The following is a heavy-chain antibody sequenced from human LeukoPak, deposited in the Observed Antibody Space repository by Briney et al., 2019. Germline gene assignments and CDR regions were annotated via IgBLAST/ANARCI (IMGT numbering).Heavy chain of an antibody. CDR1: GFTFSSYA. J-gene: IGHJ5*02. CDR3: AKSQHTSIAVRRGKNWFDP. V-gene: IGHV3-23*01. D-gene: IGHD6-19*01. CDR2: ISGSGGST. Sequence: PGGSLRLSCAASGFTFSSYAMSWVRQAPGKGLEWVSAISGSGGSTYYADSVKGRFTISRDNSKNTLYLQMNSLRAEDTAVYYCAKSQHTSIAVRRGKNWFDPWGQGTLVTVSS.